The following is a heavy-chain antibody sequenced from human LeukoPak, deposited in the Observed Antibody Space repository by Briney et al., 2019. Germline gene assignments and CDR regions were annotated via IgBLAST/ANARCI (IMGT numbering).Heavy chain of an antibody. V-gene: IGHV1-2*02. CDR2: INPNSGGT. J-gene: IGHJ4*02. CDR1: GYTFTGYY. D-gene: IGHD4-17*01. Sequence: ASVKVSCKASGYTFTGYYMHWVRQAPGQGLEWVGWINPNSGGTNYAQKFQGRVTMTRDTSIGTAYMELSRLRSDDTAVYYCARDGGDYGDFGRDWGQGTLVTVSS. CDR3: ARDGGDYGDFGRD.